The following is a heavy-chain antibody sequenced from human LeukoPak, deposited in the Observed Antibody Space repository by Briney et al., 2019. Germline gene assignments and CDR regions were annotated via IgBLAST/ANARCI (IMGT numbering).Heavy chain of an antibody. J-gene: IGHJ4*02. CDR2: IYYSGST. D-gene: IGHD1-14*01. Sequence: PSETLSLTCTVSGGSISSSSYYWGWIRQPPGKGLEWIGSIYYSGSTYYNPSLKSRVTISVDTSKNQFSLKLSSVTAADTAVYYCARHRATTASNFDYWGQGTLVTVSS. CDR1: GGSISSSSYY. CDR3: ARHRATTASNFDY. V-gene: IGHV4-39*01.